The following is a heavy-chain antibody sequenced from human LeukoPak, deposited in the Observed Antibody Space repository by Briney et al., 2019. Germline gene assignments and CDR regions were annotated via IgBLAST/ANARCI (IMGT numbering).Heavy chain of an antibody. CDR1: GYTFTSYD. J-gene: IGHJ6*03. CDR2: MNPNSGNT. V-gene: IGHV1-8*01. D-gene: IGHD3-3*01. Sequence: ASVKVSCKASGYTFTSYDINWVRQATGQGLEWMGWMNPNSGNTGYAQKFQGRVTMTRNTSISTAYMELSSLRSEDTAVYYCARATYDFWSGYWVHYYYYYYMDVWGKGTTVTVSS. CDR3: ARATYDFWSGYWVHYYYYYYMDV.